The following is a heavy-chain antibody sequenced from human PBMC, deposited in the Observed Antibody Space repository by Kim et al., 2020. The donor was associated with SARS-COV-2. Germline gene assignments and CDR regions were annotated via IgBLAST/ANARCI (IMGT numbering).Heavy chain of an antibody. Sequence: GGSLRLSCAASGFTFSSYSMNWVRQAPGKGLEWVSYISSSSSTIYYADSVKGRFTISRDNAKNSLYLQMNSLRDEDTAVYYCARKAGQWLAQYDFDYWGQGTLATVSS. V-gene: IGHV3-48*02. CDR1: GFTFSSYS. CDR2: ISSSSSTI. CDR3: ARKAGQWLAQYDFDY. D-gene: IGHD6-19*01. J-gene: IGHJ4*02.